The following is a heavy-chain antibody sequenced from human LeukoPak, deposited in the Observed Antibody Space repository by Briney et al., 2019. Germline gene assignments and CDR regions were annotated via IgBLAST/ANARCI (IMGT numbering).Heavy chain of an antibody. CDR1: GDFVSSNSAA. D-gene: IGHD6-19*01. CDR2: TYYRSKWYN. Sequence: SQTLSLTCALSGDFVSSNSAAWNWIRQSPSRGLEWLGRTYYRSKWYNDYAVSVRNRITINPDTSKNHFSLQLNSVTPEDTAVYFCARDLINSGLFDSWGQGTLVTVSS. CDR3: ARDLINSGLFDS. V-gene: IGHV6-1*01. J-gene: IGHJ4*02.